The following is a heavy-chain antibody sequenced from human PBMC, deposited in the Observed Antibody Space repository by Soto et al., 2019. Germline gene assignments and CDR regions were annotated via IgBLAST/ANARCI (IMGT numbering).Heavy chain of an antibody. CDR3: AKDHYRNWSSPHDH. J-gene: IGHJ4*01. V-gene: IGHV3-33*06. D-gene: IGHD4-4*01. CDR1: GFAFSSYG. CDR2: IWWDGSNK. Sequence: PRLSCAASGFAFSSYGMHWVRQVPGKRLEGVAVIWWDGSNKYYPDCVKGRFTISRDNSKNTLYLQMNSLRAEDTAVYYCAKDHYRNWSSPHDHCGHGTPGNVSS.